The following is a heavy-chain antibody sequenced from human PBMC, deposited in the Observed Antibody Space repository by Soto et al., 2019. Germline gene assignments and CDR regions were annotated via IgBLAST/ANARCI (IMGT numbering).Heavy chain of an antibody. CDR3: ARGGEYDSSGFYVD. J-gene: IGHJ4*02. V-gene: IGHV1-69*01. Sequence: QVQLVQSGAEVKKPGSSVKVSCKASVGTFSNYGISWVRQAPGQGLEWMGGIIRIFGTTNYAQKLQGRVTITADQSKSKANMELSSLRSEDTAVYYCARGGEYDSSGFYVDWGQGTLVTVSS. CDR2: IIRIFGTT. CDR1: VGTFSNYG. D-gene: IGHD3-22*01.